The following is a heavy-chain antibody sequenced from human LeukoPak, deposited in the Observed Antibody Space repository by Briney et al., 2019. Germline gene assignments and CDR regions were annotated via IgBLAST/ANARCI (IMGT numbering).Heavy chain of an antibody. CDR1: GYSFTSYW. Sequence: GESLKISCQGSGYSFTSYWIGWVRQMPGKGLEWMGIIYPGDSDTRYSPSFQGQVTISADKSISTAYLQWSSLKASDTAMYYCARQNRDYYDSSGSYYYYMDVWGKGTTVTISS. J-gene: IGHJ6*03. V-gene: IGHV5-51*01. D-gene: IGHD3-22*01. CDR2: IYPGDSDT. CDR3: ARQNRDYYDSSGSYYYYMDV.